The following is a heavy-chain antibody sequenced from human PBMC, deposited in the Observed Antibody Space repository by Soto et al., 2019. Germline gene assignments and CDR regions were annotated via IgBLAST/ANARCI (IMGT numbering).Heavy chain of an antibody. CDR1: GGSVSSGYHY. V-gene: IGHV4-30-4*01. J-gene: IGHJ4*01. Sequence: QVLLEESGPGLVKPSQTLSLTCTVSGGSVSSGYHYWSWIRQPPGKGLEWIGYVYYSGSTYYNPSLVSRVTISIDTSKNQFSLKLNPVTASDAAVYFCATESSGSSPLHFDFWGHGARVIVSS. CDR2: VYYSGST. CDR3: ATESSGSSPLHFDF. D-gene: IGHD3-22*01.